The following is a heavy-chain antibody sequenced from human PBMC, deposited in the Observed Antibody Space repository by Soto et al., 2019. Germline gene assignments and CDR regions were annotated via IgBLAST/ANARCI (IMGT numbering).Heavy chain of an antibody. V-gene: IGHV3-23*01. CDR2: ISDSGGT. CDR1: GFTFSSSA. CDR3: AKLTSD. J-gene: IGHJ4*02. D-gene: IGHD3-9*01. Sequence: AGGSRRLCCAASGFTFSSSAMSWVRQAPGKGLEWVSSISDSGGTFYADSVKGRFTISRDNSKNRLYLQMDSLRAEDTAVYYCAKLTSDWGQGTLVTVSS.